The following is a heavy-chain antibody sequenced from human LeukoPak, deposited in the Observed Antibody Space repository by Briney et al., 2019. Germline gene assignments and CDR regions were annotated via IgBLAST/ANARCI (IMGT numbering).Heavy chain of an antibody. Sequence: ASVKVSCKASGYTFTSYGISWVRQAPGQGLEWMGRINPNSGGTNYAQKFQGRVTMTRDTSISTAYMELSRLGSDDTAVYYCARDPPSGWLQRDWGQGTLVTVSS. CDR1: GYTFTSYG. V-gene: IGHV1-2*06. J-gene: IGHJ4*02. CDR3: ARDPPSGWLQRD. CDR2: INPNSGGT. D-gene: IGHD5-24*01.